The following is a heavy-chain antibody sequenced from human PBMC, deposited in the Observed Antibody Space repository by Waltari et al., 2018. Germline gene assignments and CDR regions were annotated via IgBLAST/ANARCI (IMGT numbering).Heavy chain of an antibody. J-gene: IGHJ3*02. CDR1: GGSISSSSYY. V-gene: IGHV4-39*01. Sequence: QLQLQESGPGLVKPSETLSLTCTVSGGSISSSSYYWGWIRQPPGKGLEWIGSIYYSGSTYYNPSLKSRVTISVDTSKNQFSLKLSSVTAADTALYYCARLRRPEAPYDAFDIWGQGTMVTVSS. CDR2: IYYSGST. CDR3: ARLRRPEAPYDAFDI. D-gene: IGHD6-6*01.